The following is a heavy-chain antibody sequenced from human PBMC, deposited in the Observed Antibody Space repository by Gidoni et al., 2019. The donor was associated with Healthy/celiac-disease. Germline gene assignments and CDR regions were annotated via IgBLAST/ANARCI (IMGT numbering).Heavy chain of an antibody. CDR3: AKGQQWLERGGYWFDP. V-gene: IGHV3-9*01. Sequence: EVQLVESGGGLVQPGRSLRLYCSASGFTFDDYAMHWVQQAPGKGLEWVSGISWNSGSIGYADSVKGRFTISRDNAKNSLYLQMNSLRAEDTALYYCAKGQQWLERGGYWFDPWGQGTLVTVSS. D-gene: IGHD6-19*01. CDR1: GFTFDDYA. J-gene: IGHJ5*02. CDR2: ISWNSGSI.